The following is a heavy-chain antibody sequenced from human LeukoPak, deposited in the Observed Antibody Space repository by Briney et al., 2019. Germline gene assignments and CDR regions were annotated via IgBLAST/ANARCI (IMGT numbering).Heavy chain of an antibody. CDR2: ISYDGSNK. CDR1: GFTFSSYA. V-gene: IGHV3-30-3*01. D-gene: IGHD6-19*01. J-gene: IGHJ4*02. CDR3: ARVLRQWLVVGGFDY. Sequence: PGRSLRLSCAASGFTFSSYAMRWVRQAPGKGLEWVAVISYDGSNKYYADSVKGRFTISRDNSKNTLYLQMNSLRAEDTAVYYCARVLRQWLVVGGFDYWGQGTLVTVSS.